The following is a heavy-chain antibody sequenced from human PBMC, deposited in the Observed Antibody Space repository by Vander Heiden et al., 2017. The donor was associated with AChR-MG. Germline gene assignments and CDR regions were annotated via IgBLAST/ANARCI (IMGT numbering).Heavy chain of an antibody. CDR1: GFTFSSYG. V-gene: IGHV3-30*18. J-gene: IGHJ4*02. CDR2: ISYDGSNK. D-gene: IGHD4-17*01. Sequence: QVQLVESGGGVFRPGRSLRLPCAPSGFTFSSYGMHWVRQAPGKGLEWVAVISYDGSNKYYADSVKGRFTISRDNSKNTLYLQMNSLRAEDTAVYYCAKGLRWSPPGVDYWGQGTLVTVSS. CDR3: AKGLRWSPPGVDY.